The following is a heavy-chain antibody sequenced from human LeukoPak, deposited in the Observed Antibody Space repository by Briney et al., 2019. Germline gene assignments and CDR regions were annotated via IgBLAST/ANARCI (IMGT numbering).Heavy chain of an antibody. Sequence: SLSLSCAASGFTFDDYAMHWVRKAPGKGLEWVSGISWNSGSIGYADSVKGPFTISSDNATNSLYLQMNSMRAEDMALYYCAKEDGSGKSSFDHWGQGILVTVCS. V-gene: IGHV3-9*03. CDR2: ISWNSGSI. J-gene: IGHJ4*02. D-gene: IGHD3-10*01. CDR3: AKEDGSGKSSFDH. CDR1: GFTFDDYA.